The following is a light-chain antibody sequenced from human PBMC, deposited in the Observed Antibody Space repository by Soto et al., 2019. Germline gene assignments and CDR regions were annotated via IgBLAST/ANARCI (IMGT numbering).Light chain of an antibody. V-gene: IGKV1-5*01. J-gene: IGKJ1*01. CDR3: QQYNNYPLT. CDR2: DAS. CDR1: QSISSW. Sequence: DIQMTQSPSTLSAPVGDRVTITCRASQSISSWLAWYQQKPGKAPKLLIYDASSLESGVPSRFSGSGSGTEFTLTISSLQTDDFATYYCQQYNNYPLTFGQGTKVDIK.